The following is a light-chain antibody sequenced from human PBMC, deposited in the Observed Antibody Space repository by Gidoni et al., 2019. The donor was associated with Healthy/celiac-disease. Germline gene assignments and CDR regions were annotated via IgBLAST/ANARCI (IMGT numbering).Light chain of an antibody. CDR2: GKN. Sequence: SELTQVPAVSVALGQTVRITCQGDSLRSTYASWYQQKPRQAPVLVIYGKNHSPSGIPDRFYGSGSGNTASLTITGAQAEDGADYYCNSRDSSGNRVVFGGGTKLNVL. J-gene: IGLJ2*01. CDR3: NSRDSSGNRVV. CDR1: SLRSTY. V-gene: IGLV3-19*01.